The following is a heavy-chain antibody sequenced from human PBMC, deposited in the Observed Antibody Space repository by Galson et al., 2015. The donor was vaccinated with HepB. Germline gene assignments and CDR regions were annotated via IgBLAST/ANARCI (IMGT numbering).Heavy chain of an antibody. CDR2: IKTDGSEI. D-gene: IGHD2-2*02. CDR3: ARMYCSSTTCYTDAFDI. Sequence: SLRLSCAASGFTFSSYWMTWVRQVPGKGLEWVANIKTDGSEIYYVGSVKGRFTISRDNAKNSLYLQMSSLRAEDTAVYYCARMYCSSTTCYTDAFDIWGQGTMVTVSS. J-gene: IGHJ3*02. V-gene: IGHV3-7*03. CDR1: GFTFSSYW.